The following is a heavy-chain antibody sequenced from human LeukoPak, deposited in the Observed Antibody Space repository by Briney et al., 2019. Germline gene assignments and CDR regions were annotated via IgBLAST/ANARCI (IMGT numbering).Heavy chain of an antibody. CDR1: GFTFSDYY. CDR2: ISSSGSTI. Sequence: GGSLRLSCAASGFTFSDYYMSWIRQAPGKGLEWVSYISSSGSTIYYADSVKGRFTISRDSAKNSLYLQMNSLRAEDTAVYYCTQILTDAFDIWGQGTMVTVSS. D-gene: IGHD3-9*01. J-gene: IGHJ3*02. CDR3: TQILTDAFDI. V-gene: IGHV3-11*01.